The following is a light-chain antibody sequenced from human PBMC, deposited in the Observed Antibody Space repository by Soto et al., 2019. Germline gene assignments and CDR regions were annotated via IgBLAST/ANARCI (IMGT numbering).Light chain of an antibody. Sequence: EIVLTQSPGTLSLSPGERATLSCRASQSVSSNLAWYQQKPGQAPRLLIYGASSRATGIPDRISGSGSGTDFTLTISRLEPEDFAVYYCQQYGSSPITFGQGTRLEIK. J-gene: IGKJ5*01. V-gene: IGKV3-20*01. CDR1: QSVSSN. CDR2: GAS. CDR3: QQYGSSPIT.